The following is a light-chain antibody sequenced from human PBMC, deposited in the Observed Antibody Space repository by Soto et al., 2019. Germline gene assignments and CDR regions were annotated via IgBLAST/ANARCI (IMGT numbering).Light chain of an antibody. V-gene: IGLV2-14*01. J-gene: IGLJ1*01. Sequence: QAVVTQPASVSGSPGQTITISCTGTSSDVGGYNRVSWYQQDPGKAPKLLISEVTSRPSGVSNRFSGSKSGNTASLTISGLQAEDEADYYCSSYTGTHTLPYVFGTGTKVTVL. CDR2: EVT. CDR1: SSDVGGYNR. CDR3: SSYTGTHTLPYV.